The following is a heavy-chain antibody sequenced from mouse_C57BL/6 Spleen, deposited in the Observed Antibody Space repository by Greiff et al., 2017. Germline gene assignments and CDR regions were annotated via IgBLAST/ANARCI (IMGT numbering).Heavy chain of an antibody. CDR1: GFTFTDYY. CDR2: IRNKANGYTN. CDR3: ARYRAMDY. Sequence: EVMLVESGGGLVQPGASLSLSCAASGFTFTDYYMSWVRQPPGKALEWLGFIRNKANGYTNEYSGSVKGRFTIARDNSQSILYLQMNALRAEDSATYYCARYRAMDYWGQGTSVTVSS. J-gene: IGHJ4*01. V-gene: IGHV7-3*01.